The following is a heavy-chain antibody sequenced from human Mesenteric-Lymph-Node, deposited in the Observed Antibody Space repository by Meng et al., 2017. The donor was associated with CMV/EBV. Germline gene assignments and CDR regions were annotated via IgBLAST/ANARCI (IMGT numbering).Heavy chain of an antibody. D-gene: IGHD4-17*01. J-gene: IGHJ4*02. Sequence: GESLKISCVASGFTFSAFGMDWVRQAPGKGPEWVAFIRNDESNKNYADSVKGRFTISRDNSKNTLYLQMNSLRIDDTGVYYCARETTGLDYWGQGTLVTVSS. V-gene: IGHV3-30*02. CDR1: GFTFSAFG. CDR3: ARETTGLDY. CDR2: IRNDESNK.